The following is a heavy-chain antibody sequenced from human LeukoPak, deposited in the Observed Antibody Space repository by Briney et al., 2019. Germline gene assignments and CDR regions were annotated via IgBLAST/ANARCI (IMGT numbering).Heavy chain of an antibody. D-gene: IGHD1-1*01. CDR3: ARASATGTVDI. V-gene: IGHV3-7*05. CDR1: GLTFRNYW. J-gene: IGHJ3*02. CDR2: INQGGSER. Sequence: GGSLRFSCAASGLTFRNYWMSWVRQAPGRGLEWVANINQGGSERYYVDSVKGRFTISRDNAKDSLYLQIISLRAEDTAVYYCARASATGTVDIWGQGTMVTVSS.